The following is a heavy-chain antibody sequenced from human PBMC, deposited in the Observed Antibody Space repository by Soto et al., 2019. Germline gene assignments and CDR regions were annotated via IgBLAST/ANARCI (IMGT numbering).Heavy chain of an antibody. J-gene: IGHJ4*02. V-gene: IGHV4-61*01. Sequence: SETLSLTCTVSGDSVSSGSYYWSWIRQPPGKGLEWIGNFHNGGGTDYNPSLKSRVTISVDTSKNQFSLKLSSVIAADTAVYYCARTNSRGHWAAWYWGQGXLVTVYS. D-gene: IGHD3-22*01. CDR2: FHNGGGT. CDR1: GDSVSSGSYY. CDR3: ARTNSRGHWAAWY.